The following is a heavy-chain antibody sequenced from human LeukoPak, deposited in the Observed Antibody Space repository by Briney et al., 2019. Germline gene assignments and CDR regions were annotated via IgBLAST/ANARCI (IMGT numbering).Heavy chain of an antibody. CDR3: ARDYAGSPDY. CDR2: INGDGSTT. D-gene: IGHD3-10*01. V-gene: IGHV3-74*03. CDR1: GFTFSTYW. Sequence: GGSLRLSCTASGFTFSTYWINWVRQSPGKGLVWVALINGDGSTTTHADSVKGRFTISRDNAKNMAYLQMNSLRDEDTAVYFCARDYAGSPDYWGQGTLVTVSA. J-gene: IGHJ4*02.